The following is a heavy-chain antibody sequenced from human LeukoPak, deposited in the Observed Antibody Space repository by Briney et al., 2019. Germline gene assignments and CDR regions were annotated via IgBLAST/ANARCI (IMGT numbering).Heavy chain of an antibody. Sequence: PSETLSLTCTVSGGAISSSSYYWGWIRQPPGKGLEWIGSIYYSGSTYYNPSLKNRLTISVDTSKNQFSLKLSSVTAAATAVYYCARHARVVKKGLVRGVIMGAFDYWGQGTLVTVSS. CDR2: IYYSGST. CDR3: ARHARVVKKGLVRGVIMGAFDY. V-gene: IGHV4-39*01. J-gene: IGHJ4*02. CDR1: GGAISSSSYY. D-gene: IGHD3-10*01.